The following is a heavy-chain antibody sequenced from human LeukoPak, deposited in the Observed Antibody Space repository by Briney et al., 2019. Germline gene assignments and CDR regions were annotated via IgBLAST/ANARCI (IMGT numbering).Heavy chain of an antibody. Sequence: GGSLRLSCAASGFTFSSYAMHWVRQAPGKGLEWVAVIWYDGSNKYYADSVKGRFTISRDNSKNTLYLQMNSLRAEDTAVYYCAKDKFSGSYFPLDYWGQGTLVTVSS. V-gene: IGHV3-33*06. CDR1: GFTFSSYA. D-gene: IGHD1-26*01. CDR3: AKDKFSGSYFPLDY. CDR2: IWYDGSNK. J-gene: IGHJ4*02.